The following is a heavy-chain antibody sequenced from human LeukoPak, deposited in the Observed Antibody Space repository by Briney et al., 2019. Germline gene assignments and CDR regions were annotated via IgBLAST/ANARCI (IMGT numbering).Heavy chain of an antibody. CDR2: IYYNGIT. V-gene: IGHV4-61*01. D-gene: IGHD2-2*01. CDR1: GGSVSSGNYY. J-gene: IGHJ5*02. Sequence: SETLSLTCSVSGGSVSSGNYYWTWIRQPPGKGLEWIAYIYYNGITKYNPSLKSRLTISVDMSKNQFSLKLSSVTAADTAVYYCARASAMGANWFDPWGQGTLVTVSS. CDR3: ARASAMGANWFDP.